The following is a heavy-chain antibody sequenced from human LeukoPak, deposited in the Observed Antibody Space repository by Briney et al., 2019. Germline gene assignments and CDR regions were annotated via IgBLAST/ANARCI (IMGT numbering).Heavy chain of an antibody. J-gene: IGHJ5*02. CDR1: GGSISSYY. CDR3: ARTYSSNWYSGFDP. V-gene: IGHV4-59*07. CDR2: IYYSGST. Sequence: TDTLSLTCTVSGGSISSYYWSWIRQPPGKGLEWIGHIYYSGSTNYNPSLKSRVTISVDTSKNHFSLKLTSVTAADTAMYYCARTYSSNWYSGFDPWGQGTLVT. D-gene: IGHD6-13*01.